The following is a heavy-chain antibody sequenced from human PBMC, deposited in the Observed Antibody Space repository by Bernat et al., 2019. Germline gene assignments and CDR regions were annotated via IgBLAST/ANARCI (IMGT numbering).Heavy chain of an antibody. Sequence: EVQLVESGGGLVQPGGSLRLSCAASGFTVSSNYMSWVRQAPGKGLEWVSVIYSGGSTYYADSVKGRFTISRDNSKNTLYLQMNSLRAEETAVDYCARNYYDSSGYFDYWGQGTLVTVSS. CDR2: IYSGGST. CDR3: ARNYYDSSGYFDY. V-gene: IGHV3-66*01. D-gene: IGHD3-22*01. CDR1: GFTVSSNY. J-gene: IGHJ4*02.